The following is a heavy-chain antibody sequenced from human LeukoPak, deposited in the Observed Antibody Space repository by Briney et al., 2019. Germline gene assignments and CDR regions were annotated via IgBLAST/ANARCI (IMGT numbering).Heavy chain of an antibody. CDR2: ISGSGGST. Sequence: GGSLRLSCAASGFTFSSYAMSWVRQAPGKGLEWVSAISGSGGSTYYADSVKGRFTISRDNSKNTLYLQMNSLRAEDTAVYYCAKVRTSGYHRDALDVWGQGTLVTVSS. CDR3: AKVRTSGYHRDALDV. CDR1: GFTFSSYA. J-gene: IGHJ3*01. D-gene: IGHD3-22*01. V-gene: IGHV3-23*01.